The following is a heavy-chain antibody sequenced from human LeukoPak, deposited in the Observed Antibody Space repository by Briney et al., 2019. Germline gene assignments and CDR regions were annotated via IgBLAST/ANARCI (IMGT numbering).Heavy chain of an antibody. CDR3: ARDVMITFGGVIVMYYFDY. Sequence: PGGSLRLTCAASGFTFSSYWMSWVRQAPGKGLEWMANRKLDGSEKYYVDSVKGRFTISRDNAKNSLYLQMNSLRAEDTAVYYCARDVMITFGGVIVMYYFDYWGQGTLVTVSS. V-gene: IGHV3-7*01. D-gene: IGHD3-16*02. CDR2: RKLDGSEK. J-gene: IGHJ4*02. CDR1: GFTFSSYW.